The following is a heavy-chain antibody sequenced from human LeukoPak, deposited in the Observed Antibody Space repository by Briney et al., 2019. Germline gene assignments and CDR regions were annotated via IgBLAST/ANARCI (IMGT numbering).Heavy chain of an antibody. CDR1: GFTFSNYW. D-gene: IGHD3-9*01. CDR2: IKQDGSEK. CDR3: ARDRLPSRYSGLDY. Sequence: GESLRLSCAASGFTFSNYWMSWVRQARGKGLEWVANIKQDGSEKYYVDSVKGRFTISRDNAKNSLYLQISSLRAEDTAVYYCARDRLPSRYSGLDYWGQGTLVTVSS. J-gene: IGHJ4*02. V-gene: IGHV3-7*01.